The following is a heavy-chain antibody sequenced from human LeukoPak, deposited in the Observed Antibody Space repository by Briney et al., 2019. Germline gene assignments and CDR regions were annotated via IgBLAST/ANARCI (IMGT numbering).Heavy chain of an antibody. V-gene: IGHV1-18*01. D-gene: IGHD2-15*01. J-gene: IGHJ4*02. Sequence: GASVKVSRKASGYTFTSYGISWVRQAPGQGLEWMGWISAYNGNTNYAQKLQGRVTMTTDTSTSTAYMELRSLRSDDTAVYYCARVQLYCSGGSCYSDGTFDYWGQGTLVTVSS. CDR1: GYTFTSYG. CDR3: ARVQLYCSGGSCYSDGTFDY. CDR2: ISAYNGNT.